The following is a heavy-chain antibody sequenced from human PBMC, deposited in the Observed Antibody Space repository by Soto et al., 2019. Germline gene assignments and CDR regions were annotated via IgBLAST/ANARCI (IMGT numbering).Heavy chain of an antibody. V-gene: IGHV2-70*01. J-gene: IGHJ2*01. CDR2: IDWDADT. CDR3: ARSYDSSGFPSYFDV. CDR1: GFSLSTRGVC. Sequence: SGPTLVNPTHTLTLTCTFSGFSLSTRGVCVSWIRQPPGKPLEWLALIDWDADTYYSTSLKTRLTISKDTSKTQVVLTMTNVDPVDTATYYCARSYDSSGFPSYFDVWGRGTLVTVSS. D-gene: IGHD3-22*01.